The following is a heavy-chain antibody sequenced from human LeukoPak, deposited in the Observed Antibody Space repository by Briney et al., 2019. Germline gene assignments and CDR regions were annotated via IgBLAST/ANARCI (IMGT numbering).Heavy chain of an antibody. CDR1: GFTFSSYS. V-gene: IGHV3-21*01. J-gene: IGHJ4*02. CDR3: ARGPGGIAVAGYTVY. D-gene: IGHD6-19*01. Sequence: GGSLRLSCAASGFTFSSYSMNWVRQAPGKGLEWVSSISSSSSYIYYADSVKGRFTISRDNAKNSLYLQMNSLRAEDTAVYYCARGPGGIAVAGYTVYWGQGTLVTVSS. CDR2: ISSSSSYI.